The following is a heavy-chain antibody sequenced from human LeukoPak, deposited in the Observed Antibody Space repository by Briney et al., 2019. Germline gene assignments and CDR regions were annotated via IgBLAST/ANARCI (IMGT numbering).Heavy chain of an antibody. Sequence: PGGSLRLSCAASGFTLSSYWMTWVRQAPGKGLQWVANINQDGSEMYYVDSVKGRFTISRDNAKNSLYLQMNSLRAEDTAVYYCARSAGEIYYYYGMDVSGQGTTVTVSS. CDR3: ARSAGEIYYYYGMDV. D-gene: IGHD3-16*01. CDR1: GFTLSSYW. V-gene: IGHV3-7*04. CDR2: INQDGSEM. J-gene: IGHJ6*02.